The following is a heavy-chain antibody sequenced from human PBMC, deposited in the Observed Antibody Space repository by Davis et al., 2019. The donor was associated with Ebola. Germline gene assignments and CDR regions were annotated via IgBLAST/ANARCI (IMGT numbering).Heavy chain of an antibody. D-gene: IGHD3-3*01. Sequence: PGGSLRLSCAASGFTFSSYAMSWVRQAPGKGLEWVSAISGSGGSTYYADSVKGRFTISRDNSKNTLYLQMNSLRAEDSAIYYCAKDENYDFWSGYPHDAFDIWGQGTMVTVSS. CDR1: GFTFSSYA. CDR3: AKDENYDFWSGYPHDAFDI. J-gene: IGHJ3*02. V-gene: IGHV3-23*01. CDR2: ISGSGGST.